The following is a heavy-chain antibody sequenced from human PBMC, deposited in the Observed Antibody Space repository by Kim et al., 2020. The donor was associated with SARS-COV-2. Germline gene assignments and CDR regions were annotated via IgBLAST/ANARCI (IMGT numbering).Heavy chain of an antibody. V-gene: IGHV3-53*04. Sequence: VGSLRLSCAASGFTVSSNYMSWVRQAPGKGLEWVSVIYSGGSTYYADSVKGRFTISRHNSKNTLYLQMNSLRAEDTAVYYCATTYCSSTSCYTGYFDYWGQGTLVTVSA. J-gene: IGHJ4*02. D-gene: IGHD2-2*02. CDR1: GFTVSSNY. CDR2: IYSGGST. CDR3: ATTYCSSTSCYTGYFDY.